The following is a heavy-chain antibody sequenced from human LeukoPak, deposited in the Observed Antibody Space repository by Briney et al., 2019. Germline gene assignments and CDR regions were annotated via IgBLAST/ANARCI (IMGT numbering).Heavy chain of an antibody. CDR1: GFTFSNAW. CDR2: IKSKTDGGTT. V-gene: IGHV3-15*01. Sequence: PGGSLRLSCAASGFTFSNAWMSWVRQAPGKGLERVGRIKSKTDGGTTDYAARVKGRFTISRDDSKNTLYLQMNSLKTEDTAVYYCTTEDIVLMVYASSTFDYWGQGTLVTVSS. CDR3: TTEDIVLMVYASSTFDY. D-gene: IGHD2-8*01. J-gene: IGHJ4*02.